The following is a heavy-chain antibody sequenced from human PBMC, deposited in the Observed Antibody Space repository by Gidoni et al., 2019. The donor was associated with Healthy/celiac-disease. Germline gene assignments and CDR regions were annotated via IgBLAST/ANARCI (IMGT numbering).Heavy chain of an antibody. CDR3: ARGSPYCSGGSCYSGYYYGMDV. J-gene: IGHJ6*02. Sequence: QVQLQESGPGLVKPSETLSLTCTVSGGSISSYYWSWTRQPPGKGLEWIGYIYYSGSTNYNPSLKSRVTISVDTSKNQFSLKLSSVTAADTAVYYCARGSPYCSGGSCYSGYYYGMDVWGQGTTVTVSS. CDR1: GGSISSYY. V-gene: IGHV4-59*01. D-gene: IGHD2-15*01. CDR2: IYYSGST.